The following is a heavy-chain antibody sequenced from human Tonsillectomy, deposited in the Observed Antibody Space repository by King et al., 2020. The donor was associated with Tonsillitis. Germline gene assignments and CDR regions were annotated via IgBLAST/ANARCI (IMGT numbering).Heavy chain of an antibody. J-gene: IGHJ3*02. CDR3: AKDLTGSGWLDAFDI. V-gene: IGHV3-23*04. CDR1: GFTFISYA. CDR2: ISGSGVSP. D-gene: IGHD6-19*01. Sequence: VQLVESGGGLVQPGGSLRLSCAASGFTFISYAMSWVRQAPGKGLEWVSGISGSGVSPFYADSVKGRFTISRDNSKNTLYLQMNSLRAEDTAAYYCAKDLTGSGWLDAFDIWGQGTMVTVSS.